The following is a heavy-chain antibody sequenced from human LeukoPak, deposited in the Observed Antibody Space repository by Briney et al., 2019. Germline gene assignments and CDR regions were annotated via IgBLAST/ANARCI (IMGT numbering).Heavy chain of an antibody. CDR3: ATAPNYYDSSGYYYFDY. CDR1: GYTLTELS. CDR2: FDPEDGET. D-gene: IGHD3-22*01. Sequence: EASVKVSCKVSGYTLTELSMHWVRQAPGKGLEWMGGFDPEDGETIYAQKFQGRVTMTEDTSTDTAYMELSSLRSEDTAVYYCATAPNYYDSSGYYYFDYWGQGTLVTVSS. V-gene: IGHV1-24*01. J-gene: IGHJ4*02.